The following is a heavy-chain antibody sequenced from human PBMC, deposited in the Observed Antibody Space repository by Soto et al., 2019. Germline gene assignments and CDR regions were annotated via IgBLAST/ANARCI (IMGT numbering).Heavy chain of an antibody. J-gene: IGHJ6*04. D-gene: IGHD6-13*01. CDR1: GGTFSSYT. CDR2: IIPILGIA. Sequence: QVQLVQSGAEVKKPGSSVKVSCKASGGTFSSYTISWVRQAPGQGLEWMGRIIPILGIANYAQKFQGRVTITADKSTSTAYMERSSLGSEDTAVSYCAREWWLAEAGTDYYYYGMDVWGKETTVTVSS. V-gene: IGHV1-69*08. CDR3: AREWWLAEAGTDYYYYGMDV.